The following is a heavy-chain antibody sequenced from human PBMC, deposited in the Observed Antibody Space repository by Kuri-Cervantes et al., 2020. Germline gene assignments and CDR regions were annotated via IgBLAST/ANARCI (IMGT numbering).Heavy chain of an antibody. V-gene: IGHV1-18*01. J-gene: IGHJ4*02. Sequence: ASVKVSCKASGYTFTSYGISWVRQAPGQGLERMGWISAYNGNTNYAQKLQGRVTMTTDTSTSTAYMELRSLRSDDTAVYYCARDANTRTYRRTAMGDYWGQGTLVTVSS. CDR3: ARDANTRTYRRTAMGDY. CDR2: ISAYNGNT. CDR1: GYTFTSYG. D-gene: IGHD5-18*01.